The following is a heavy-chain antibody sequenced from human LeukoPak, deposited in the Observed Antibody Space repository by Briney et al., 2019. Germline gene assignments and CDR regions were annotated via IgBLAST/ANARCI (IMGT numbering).Heavy chain of an antibody. V-gene: IGHV1-69*13. D-gene: IGHD2-15*01. CDR2: IIPIFGTA. CDR3: ARAVFGYCSGGSCYHRRGYSYGTFDY. Sequence: SVKVSCKASGYTFTSYAISWVRQAPGQGLEWMGGIIPIFGTANYAQKFQGRVTITADEPTSTAYMELSSLRSEDTAVYYCARAVFGYCSGGSCYHRRGYSYGTFDYWGQGTLVTVSS. J-gene: IGHJ4*02. CDR1: GYTFTSYA.